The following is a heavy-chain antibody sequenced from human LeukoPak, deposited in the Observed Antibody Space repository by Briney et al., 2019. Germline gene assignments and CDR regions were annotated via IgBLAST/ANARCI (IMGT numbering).Heavy chain of an antibody. V-gene: IGHV1-2*02. J-gene: IGHJ4*02. Sequence: ASVKVSCKASGYTFTGYYMHWVRQAPGQGLEWMGWINPNSGGTNYAQKFQGRVTMTRDTSISTAYMELSRLRSDDTAVYYCARAGIVVVPAARDYFDYWGQGALVTVSS. CDR2: INPNSGGT. CDR1: GYTFTGYY. CDR3: ARAGIVVVPAARDYFDY. D-gene: IGHD2-2*01.